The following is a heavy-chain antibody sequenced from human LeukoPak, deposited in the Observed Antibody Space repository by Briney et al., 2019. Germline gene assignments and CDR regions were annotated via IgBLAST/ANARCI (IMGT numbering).Heavy chain of an antibody. CDR1: GYTFTGYY. V-gene: IGHV1-2*02. Sequence: ASVKVSCKASGYTFTGYYMHWVRQAPGQGLEWMGWINPNSGDTNYAQKLQGRVTMTTDTSTSTAYMELRSLRSDDTAVYYCARTQPLIVVVTAPYLFPDYWGQGTLVTVSS. CDR3: ARTQPLIVVVTAPYLFPDY. D-gene: IGHD2-21*02. J-gene: IGHJ4*02. CDR2: INPNSGDT.